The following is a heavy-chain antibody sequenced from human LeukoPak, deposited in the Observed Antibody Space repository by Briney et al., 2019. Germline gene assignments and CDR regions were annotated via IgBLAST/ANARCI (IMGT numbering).Heavy chain of an antibody. CDR1: GDSTNTYF. CDR2: IYYSVST. J-gene: IGHJ2*01. CDR3: ARAGGPLTRLIDWYFDL. V-gene: IGHV4-59*01. D-gene: IGHD1/OR15-1a*01. Sequence: SETLSLTCTMSGDSTNTYFWSWIRQPPGKGLEWIGYIYYSVSTNYNPSLKSRVTMSVDTSKNQFSLKLSSVTAADTAVYYCARAGGPLTRLIDWYFDLWGRGTLITVSS.